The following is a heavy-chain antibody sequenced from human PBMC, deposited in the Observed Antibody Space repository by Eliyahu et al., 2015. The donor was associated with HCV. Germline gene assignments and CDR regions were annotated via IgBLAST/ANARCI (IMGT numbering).Heavy chain of an antibody. D-gene: IGHD6-19*01. V-gene: IGHV4-59*01. CDR1: GXXXTTYX. CDR3: ASGGGGIAVAGTGGWFDP. CDR2: IHYSGST. Sequence: QVQLQESGPGLVKPSETXSLTCTVXGXXXTTYXXRWIRQPPGKGLGWIGYIHYSGSTNYNPSLKSRVTISVDTSKNQFSLNLTSVTAADTAVYYCASGGGGIAVAGTGGWFDPWGQGTLVTVSS. J-gene: IGHJ5*02.